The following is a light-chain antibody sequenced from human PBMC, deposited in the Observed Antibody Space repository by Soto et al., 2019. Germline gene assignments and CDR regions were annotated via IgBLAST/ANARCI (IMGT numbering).Light chain of an antibody. J-gene: IGLJ3*02. CDR1: SGHSSYI. CDR2: FEGSGTY. V-gene: IGLV4-60*02. CDR3: ETWDTNTRV. Sequence: QSVLTQSSSASAYLGSSVKMTCTLSSGHSSYIIAWHQQQPGKAPRHLMKFEGSGTYNKGSGIPDRFSGSSSGADRYLTISNLQFEDEADYYCETWDTNTRVFGGGTKVTVL.